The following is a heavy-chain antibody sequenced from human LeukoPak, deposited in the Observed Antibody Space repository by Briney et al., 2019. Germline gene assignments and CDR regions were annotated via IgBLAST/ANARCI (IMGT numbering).Heavy chain of an antibody. Sequence: SQTLSLTCAVSGGSISSGGYYWSWIRQPAGKGLEWIGRIHHSGSTNDNPSLKSRVTISIDTSKNQFSLKLSSVTAADTAVYYCARGYEKNSSGFNYWGQGTLVTVSS. D-gene: IGHD3-22*01. V-gene: IGHV4-61*02. CDR1: GGSISSGGYY. J-gene: IGHJ4*02. CDR2: IHHSGST. CDR3: ARGYEKNSSGFNY.